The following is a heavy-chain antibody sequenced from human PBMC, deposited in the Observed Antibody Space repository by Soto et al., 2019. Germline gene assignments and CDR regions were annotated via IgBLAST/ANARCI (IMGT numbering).Heavy chain of an antibody. CDR2: IIPILGIA. J-gene: IGHJ6*02. CDR1: GGTFSSYT. V-gene: IGHV1-69*02. Sequence: QVQLVQSGAEVKKPGSSVKVSCKASGGTFSSYTISWVRQAPGQGLEWMGRIIPILGIANYAQKFQGRVTITADKSTSTAYVELSSLRSEGTAVYYCARPRGTTVTGGGMDVWGQGTTGTVSS. D-gene: IGHD4-17*01. CDR3: ARPRGTTVTGGGMDV.